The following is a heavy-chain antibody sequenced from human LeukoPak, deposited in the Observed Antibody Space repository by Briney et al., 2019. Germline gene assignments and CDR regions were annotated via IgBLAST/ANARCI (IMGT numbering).Heavy chain of an antibody. Sequence: PGGSLRLSCAASGFTFSSYGMHWVRQAPGKGLEWVAFIRYDGSNKYYADSVKGRFTISRDNSKNTLYLQMNGLRAEDTAVYYCASRAHFWSGPGGWGQGTLVTVSS. J-gene: IGHJ4*02. CDR1: GFTFSSYG. CDR3: ASRAHFWSGPGG. D-gene: IGHD3-3*02. V-gene: IGHV3-30*02. CDR2: IRYDGSNK.